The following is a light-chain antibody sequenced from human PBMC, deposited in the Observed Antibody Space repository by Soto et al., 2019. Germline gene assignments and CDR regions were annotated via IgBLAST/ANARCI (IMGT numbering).Light chain of an antibody. Sequence: SALTQPRSVSGSPGQSVSISCTGTRSDVGGYNYVSWYQQYPGKAPKLMIYDVTERPSGVPDRFSGSKSGNTASLTISGLQAEDEADYFCCSYAGGYIFVFGTGTKVTVL. J-gene: IGLJ1*01. V-gene: IGLV2-11*01. CDR2: DVT. CDR1: RSDVGGYNY. CDR3: CSYAGGYIFV.